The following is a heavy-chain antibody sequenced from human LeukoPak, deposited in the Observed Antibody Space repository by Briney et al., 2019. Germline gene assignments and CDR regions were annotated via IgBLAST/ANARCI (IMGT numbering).Heavy chain of an antibody. Sequence: GGPLNLSWQPPGFTFSSFPMNWFGQAPGKGLEWLAFISKNGSNKYYADSVKGRFTISRDNSKNTLYLQMNSLRAEDTAVYYCAREPVQTYSSSWYAPVSFGYWGQGTLVTVSS. J-gene: IGHJ4*02. V-gene: IGHV3-30-3*01. CDR3: AREPVQTYSSSWYAPVSFGY. CDR2: ISKNGSNK. D-gene: IGHD6-13*01. CDR1: GFTFSSFP.